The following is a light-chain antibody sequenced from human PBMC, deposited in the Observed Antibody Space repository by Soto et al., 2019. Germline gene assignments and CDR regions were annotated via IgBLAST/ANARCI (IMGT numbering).Light chain of an antibody. CDR2: GAS. CDR1: QSVASTY. V-gene: IGKV3-20*01. J-gene: IGKJ4*01. Sequence: IALTPSAGTLSLSPGEGATLSCMASQSVASTYLAWYRQKPGQAPRLLIYGASNRATGIPDRFSGSGSGTDFTLTISRLEPEDFAVYYCQQYGSSPLTLGGGTKVDIK. CDR3: QQYGSSPLT.